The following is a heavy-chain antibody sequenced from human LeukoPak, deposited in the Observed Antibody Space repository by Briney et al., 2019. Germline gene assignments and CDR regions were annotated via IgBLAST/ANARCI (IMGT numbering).Heavy chain of an antibody. V-gene: IGHV4-59*08. CDR3: ARQPVRGYSYDYFDY. Sequence: SETLSLTCTVSGGSISSYYWSWIRQPPGKGLEWIGYIYYSGSTNYNPSLKSRVTISVDTSKNQFSLKLSSVTAADTAVYHRARQPVRGYSYDYFDYWGQGTLVTVSS. CDR2: IYYSGST. J-gene: IGHJ4*02. CDR1: GGSISSYY. D-gene: IGHD5-18*01.